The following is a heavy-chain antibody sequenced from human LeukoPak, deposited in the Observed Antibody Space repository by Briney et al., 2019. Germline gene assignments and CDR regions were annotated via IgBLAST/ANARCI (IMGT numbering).Heavy chain of an antibody. J-gene: IGHJ4*02. CDR2: ISSSGSTI. V-gene: IGHV3-11*01. D-gene: IGHD5-12*01. CDR3: ARPVASGYDFPGPLDY. Sequence: GGSLRLSCAASGFTFSDYYMSWIRQAPGKGLEWVSYISSSGSTIYYADSVKGRFTISRDNAKNSLYLQMNSLRAEDTAVYYCARPVASGYDFPGPLDYWGQGTQVTVSS. CDR1: GFTFSDYY.